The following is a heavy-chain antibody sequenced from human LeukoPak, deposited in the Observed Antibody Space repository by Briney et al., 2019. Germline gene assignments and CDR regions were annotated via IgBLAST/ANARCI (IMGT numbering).Heavy chain of an antibody. Sequence: GSLRLSCAASGFTFSDYYMGWIRQPPGKGLEWIGSIYSSGSTYYSPSLKSRVTISIDTSKNQFSLKLSSLTAADTAVYYCVSPFFDFWGQGTLVTVSS. V-gene: IGHV4-38-2*01. CDR1: GFTFSDYY. J-gene: IGHJ4*02. CDR2: IYSSGST. CDR3: VSPFFDF.